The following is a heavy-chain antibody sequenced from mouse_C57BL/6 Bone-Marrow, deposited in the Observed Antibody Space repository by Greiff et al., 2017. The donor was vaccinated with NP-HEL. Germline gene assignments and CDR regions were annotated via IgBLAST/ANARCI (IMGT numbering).Heavy chain of an antibody. D-gene: IGHD2-1*01. V-gene: IGHV7-3*01. CDR3: ARYMRWIYYGNYLFMDY. J-gene: IGHJ4*01. CDR1: GFTFPDYY. Sequence: EVKVEESGGGLVQPGGSLSLSCAASGFTFPDYYMSWVRQPPGKALEWLGFIRNKANGYTTEYSASVKGRFTISRDNSQSILYLKMNALRAEDSATYYCARYMRWIYYGNYLFMDYWGQGTSVTVSS. CDR2: IRNKANGYTT.